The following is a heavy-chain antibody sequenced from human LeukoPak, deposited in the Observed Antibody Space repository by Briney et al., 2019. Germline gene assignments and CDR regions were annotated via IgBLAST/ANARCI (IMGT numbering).Heavy chain of an antibody. CDR1: GYTFTSYD. D-gene: IGHD3-22*01. J-gene: IGHJ4*02. V-gene: IGHV1-8*01. Sequence: GASVKVSCKASGYTFTSYDINWVRQATGQGLEWMGWMNPNSGSTGYAQKFQGRVTMTRNTSISTAYMELSSLRSEDTAVYYCASSTYYYDSSGYYWGILGYWGQGTLVTVSS. CDR2: MNPNSGST. CDR3: ASSTYYYDSSGYYWGILGY.